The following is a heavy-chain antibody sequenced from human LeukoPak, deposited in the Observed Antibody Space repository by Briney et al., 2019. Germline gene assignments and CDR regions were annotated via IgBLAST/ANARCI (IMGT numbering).Heavy chain of an antibody. J-gene: IGHJ4*02. V-gene: IGHV4-34*01. CDR1: GGSFSGYY. Sequence: PSETLSLTCAVYGGSFSGYYWSWIRQPPGKGLEWIGEINHSGSTNYDPSLKGRVTISVDTSKNQFSLKLSSVTAADTAVYYCARGPFGYSYGRWGYWGQGTLVTVSS. D-gene: IGHD5-18*01. CDR2: INHSGST. CDR3: ARGPFGYSYGRWGY.